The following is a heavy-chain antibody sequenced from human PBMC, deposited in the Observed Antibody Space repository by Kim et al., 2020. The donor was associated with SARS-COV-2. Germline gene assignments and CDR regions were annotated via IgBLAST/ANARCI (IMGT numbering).Heavy chain of an antibody. V-gene: IGHV4-59*08. D-gene: IGHD3-3*01. J-gene: IGHJ6*03. CDR3: ARSTSLTIFGVVGDMDV. CDR2: IYYSGST. CDR1: GGSISSYY. Sequence: SETLSLTCTVSGGSISSYYWSWIRQPPGKGQEWIGYIYYSGSTNYNPSLKSRVTISVDTSKNQFSLKLSSVTAADTAVYYCARSTSLTIFGVVGDMDVWG.